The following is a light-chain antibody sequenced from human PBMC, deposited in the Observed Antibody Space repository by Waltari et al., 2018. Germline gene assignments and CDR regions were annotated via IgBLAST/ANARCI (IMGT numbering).Light chain of an antibody. CDR3: MQARQTPWT. J-gene: IGKJ1*01. Sequence: DIVMTQSPLSLSVTPGEPASISCRSSQSLLHSSGNTFLDWYLQKPGQSPQLLLYLVSNRASGVPDRFSGSGSGTDFTLKISRVEAEDVGVYFCMQARQTPWTFGQGTKVEIK. CDR2: LVS. V-gene: IGKV2-28*01. CDR1: QSLLHSSGNTF.